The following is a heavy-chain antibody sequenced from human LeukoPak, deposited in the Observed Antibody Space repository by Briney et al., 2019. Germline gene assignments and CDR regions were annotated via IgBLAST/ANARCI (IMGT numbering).Heavy chain of an antibody. Sequence: PGGSLRLSCAASGFTFSSYSMNWVRQAPGKGLEWVSSISSSSSYIYYADSVKGRFTISRDNAKNPLYLQMNSLRAEDTAVYYCARDGGIAVAGGGVYFDYWGQGTLVTVSS. CDR2: ISSSSSYI. J-gene: IGHJ4*02. V-gene: IGHV3-21*01. D-gene: IGHD6-19*01. CDR3: ARDGGIAVAGGGVYFDY. CDR1: GFTFSSYS.